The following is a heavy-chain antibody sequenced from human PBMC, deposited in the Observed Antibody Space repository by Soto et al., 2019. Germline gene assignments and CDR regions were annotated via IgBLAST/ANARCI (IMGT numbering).Heavy chain of an antibody. D-gene: IGHD3-16*02. CDR2: ISYDGSNK. J-gene: IGHJ4*02. Sequence: QVQLVESGGGVVQPGRSLRLSCAASGFTFSSYGMHWVRQAPGKGLEWVAVISYDGSNKYYADSVKGRFTISRDNSKNTLYLQMNSLRAEDTAVYYCAKDMGRLGEFSLFDYWGQGTLVTVSS. V-gene: IGHV3-30*18. CDR3: AKDMGRLGEFSLFDY. CDR1: GFTFSSYG.